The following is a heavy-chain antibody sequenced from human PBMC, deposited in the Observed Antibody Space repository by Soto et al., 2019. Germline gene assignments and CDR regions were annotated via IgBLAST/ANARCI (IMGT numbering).Heavy chain of an antibody. CDR2: ISGSGGST. CDR1: GFAFISYA. Sequence: GGSLRLSCAASGFAFISYAMSWVRQAPGKGLEWVSSISGSGGSTYYADSVKGRFTISRDNSKNTLYLQMNSLRAEDTAVYYCATYSSGWYSSFDYWGQGTLGTVSS. CDR3: ATYSSGWYSSFDY. D-gene: IGHD6-19*01. J-gene: IGHJ4*02. V-gene: IGHV3-23*01.